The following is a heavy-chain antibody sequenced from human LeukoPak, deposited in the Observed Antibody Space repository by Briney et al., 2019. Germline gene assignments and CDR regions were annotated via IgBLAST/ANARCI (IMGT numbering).Heavy chain of an antibody. Sequence: GGSLRLSCAASGFTFSSYWMHWVRQAPGKGLVWVSRINSDGSSTSYADSVKGRFTISRDNSKNTLYLQMNSLRAEDTAVYYCARDRQWLVLAAIFDYWGQGTLVTASS. J-gene: IGHJ4*02. CDR3: ARDRQWLVLAAIFDY. V-gene: IGHV3-74*01. CDR2: INSDGSST. CDR1: GFTFSSYW. D-gene: IGHD6-19*01.